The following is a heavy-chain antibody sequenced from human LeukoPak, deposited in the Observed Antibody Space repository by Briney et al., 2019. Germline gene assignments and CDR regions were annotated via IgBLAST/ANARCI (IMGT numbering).Heavy chain of an antibody. CDR1: GGSISSGGYY. D-gene: IGHD6-19*01. Sequence: SETLSLTCTVSGGSISSGGYYWSWIRQHPGKGLEWIGYVYYSGSTYYNSSLKSRVTISVDTSKNQFSLKLSSVTAADTAVYYCARAQWLPRPFDYWGQGTLVTVSS. CDR3: ARAQWLPRPFDY. V-gene: IGHV4-31*03. J-gene: IGHJ4*02. CDR2: VYYSGST.